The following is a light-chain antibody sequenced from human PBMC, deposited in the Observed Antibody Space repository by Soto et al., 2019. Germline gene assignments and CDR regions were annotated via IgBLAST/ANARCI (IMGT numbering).Light chain of an antibody. CDR2: ALS. Sequence: QSVLTQPPSASLTPAERVIISCSGRSAKSGSSSVIWYHHNPHTAPKLQIYALSYRPSAGSHPFSGSKAGNPATPTISGLQAEDEANYYCGSYTSSNTLEVFGFGTKVTVL. CDR1: SAKSGSSS. CDR3: GSYTSSNTLEV. J-gene: IGLJ1*01. V-gene: IGLV2-14*01.